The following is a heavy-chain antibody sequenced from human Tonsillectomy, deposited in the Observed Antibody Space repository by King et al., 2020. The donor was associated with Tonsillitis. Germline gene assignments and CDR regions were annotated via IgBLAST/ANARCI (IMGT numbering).Heavy chain of an antibody. CDR3: ARGSRSDYYYYLDV. J-gene: IGHJ6*03. Sequence: VQLQQWGAGLLKPSETLSLTCAVYGGSLIDYYWSWIRQPPGKGLEWIGEINHSGSTNYNPSLESRVSISIDTSENQFSLNLISVTAADPAVYYCARGSRSDYYYYLDVWGRGTTVTVSS. CDR1: GGSLIDYY. CDR2: INHSGST. V-gene: IGHV4-34*01.